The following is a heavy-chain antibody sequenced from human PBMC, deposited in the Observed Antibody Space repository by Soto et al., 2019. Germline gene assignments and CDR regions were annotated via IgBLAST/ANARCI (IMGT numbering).Heavy chain of an antibody. J-gene: IGHJ4*02. D-gene: IGHD1-26*01. CDR1: GFTFSSYS. CDR3: ARDSTDADGGSYSGDY. V-gene: IGHV3-48*02. CDR2: ISSSSSTM. Sequence: GGSLRLSCAASGFTFSSYSMNWVRQAPGKGLEWVSYISSSSSTMYYADSVKGRFTISRDNAKNSLFLHMNSLRDEDTAVYYCARDSTDADGGSYSGDYWGQGTPVTVSS.